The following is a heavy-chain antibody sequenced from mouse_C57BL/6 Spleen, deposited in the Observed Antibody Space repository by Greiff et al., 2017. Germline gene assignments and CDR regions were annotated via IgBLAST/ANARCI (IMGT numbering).Heavy chain of an antibody. CDR3: AREKYGNYHYYAMDY. CDR2: IYPRSGNT. D-gene: IGHD2-10*02. CDR1: GYTFTSYG. V-gene: IGHV1-81*01. Sequence: QVQLQQSGAELARPGASVKLSCKASGYTFTSYGISWVKQRTGQGLEWIGEIYPRSGNTYYNEKFKGKATLTADKSSSTAYMELRSLTSEDSAVYFCAREKYGNYHYYAMDYWGQGTSVTVSS. J-gene: IGHJ4*01.